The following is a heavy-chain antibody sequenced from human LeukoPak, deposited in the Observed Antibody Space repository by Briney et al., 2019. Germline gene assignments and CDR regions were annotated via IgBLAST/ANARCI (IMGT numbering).Heavy chain of an antibody. CDR1: GFTFSSYW. CDR2: IKQDGSEK. D-gene: IGHD1-26*01. Sequence: GGSLRLSCAASGFTFSSYWISWVRQAPGKGLEWVANIKQDGSEKYYVDSVKGRFTISRDSAKNSLYLQMNSLRAEDTAVYYCAREWELLMGGYFDYWGQGTLVTVSS. V-gene: IGHV3-7*01. J-gene: IGHJ4*02. CDR3: AREWELLMGGYFDY.